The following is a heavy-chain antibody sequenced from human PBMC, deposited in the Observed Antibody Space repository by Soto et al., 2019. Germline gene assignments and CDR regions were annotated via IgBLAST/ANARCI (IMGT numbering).Heavy chain of an antibody. CDR3: ARVNSLPYYYGMDV. V-gene: IGHV1-69*12. CDR2: IIPIFGTA. CDR1: GGTFSSYA. J-gene: IGHJ6*02. D-gene: IGHD3-16*02. Sequence: QVQLVQSGAEVKKPWSSVKVSCKASGGTFSSYAISWVRQAPGQGLEWMGGIIPIFGTANYAQKFQGRVTITADESSSTAYIELSSLRSEDTAVYYCARVNSLPYYYGMDVCGQGTTVTVS.